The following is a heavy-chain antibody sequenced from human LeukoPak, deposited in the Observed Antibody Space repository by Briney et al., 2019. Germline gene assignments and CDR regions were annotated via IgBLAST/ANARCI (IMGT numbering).Heavy chain of an antibody. V-gene: IGHV4-59*11. Sequence: SETLSLTCTVSGGSISSHYWSWIRQPPGKGLEWIGYIYYSGSTNYNPSLKSRVTISVDTSKNQFSLKLSSVTAADTAVYYCARYGDAYYYYYYMDVWGKGTTVTVSS. CDR1: GGSISSHY. D-gene: IGHD4-17*01. J-gene: IGHJ6*03. CDR3: ARYGDAYYYYYYMDV. CDR2: IYYSGST.